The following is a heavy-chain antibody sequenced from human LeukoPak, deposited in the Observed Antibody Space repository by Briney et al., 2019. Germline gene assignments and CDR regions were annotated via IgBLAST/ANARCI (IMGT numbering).Heavy chain of an antibody. Sequence: SQTLSLTCTVSGGSTSSGSYYWSWIRQPAGKGLEWIGRIYTSGSTNYNPSLKSRVTISVDTSKNQFSLKLSSVTAADTAVYYCARENGDYVFAFDIWGQGTMVTVSS. CDR3: ARENGDYVFAFDI. CDR2: IYTSGST. V-gene: IGHV4-61*02. CDR1: GGSTSSGSYY. J-gene: IGHJ3*02. D-gene: IGHD4-17*01.